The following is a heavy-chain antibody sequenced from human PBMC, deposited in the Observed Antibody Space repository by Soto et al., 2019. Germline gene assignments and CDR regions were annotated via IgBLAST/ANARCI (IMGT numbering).Heavy chain of an antibody. CDR2: ISSSGPYT. D-gene: IGHD3-10*01. J-gene: IGHJ6*01. V-gene: IGHV3-11*06. Sequence: QVQLVESGGGLVKPGGSLRLSCAASWFTFNDYYMSWVRQSPGKGLEWVSYISSSGPYTKYGDSVKGRFTISRDNAKNSLYLQMSSLRVEDTAVYYCARVPVSMVQGYGMDVWGQGTTVNVSS. CDR3: ARVPVSMVQGYGMDV. CDR1: WFTFNDYY.